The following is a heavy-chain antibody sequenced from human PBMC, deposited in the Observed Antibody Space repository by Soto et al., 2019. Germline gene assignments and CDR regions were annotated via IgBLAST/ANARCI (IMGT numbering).Heavy chain of an antibody. V-gene: IGHV1-46*01. CDR3: ARGGISSSSVYYYGMDV. D-gene: IGHD6-6*01. CDR1: GYTFTSYY. Sequence: ASVKFSCKASGYTFTSYYMHWVRQAPGQGLEWMGIINPSGGSTSYAQKFQGRVTMTRDTSTSTVYMELSSLRSEDTAVYYCARGGISSSSVYYYGMDVWGQGTTVTVSS. CDR2: INPSGGST. J-gene: IGHJ6*02.